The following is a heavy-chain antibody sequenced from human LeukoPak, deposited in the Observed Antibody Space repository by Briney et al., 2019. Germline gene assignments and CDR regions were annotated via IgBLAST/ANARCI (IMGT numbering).Heavy chain of an antibody. J-gene: IGHJ5*02. CDR3: ARYQRLVRGVIISRWFDP. D-gene: IGHD3-10*01. V-gene: IGHV1-2*02. CDR2: INPNSGGT. CDR1: GYTFTGYY. Sequence: ASVTVSCKASGYTFTGYYMHWVRQAPGQGLEWMGWINPNSGGTNYAQKFQGRVTMTRDTSISTAYMELSRLRSDDTAVYCCARYQRLVRGVIISRWFDPWGQGTLVTVSS.